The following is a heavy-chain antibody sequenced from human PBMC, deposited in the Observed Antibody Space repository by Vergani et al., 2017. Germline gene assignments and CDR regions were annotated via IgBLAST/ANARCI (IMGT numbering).Heavy chain of an antibody. CDR1: GGTFSSYA. V-gene: IGHV1-69*01. CDR3: ARDLRDTAMVMFFFY. J-gene: IGHJ4*02. D-gene: IGHD5-18*01. Sequence: QVQLVQSGAEVKKPGSSVKVSCKASGGTFSSYAISWVRQAPGQGLEWMGGIIPIFGTANYAQKFQGRVTITADESTSTAYMELSSLRSEDTDVYYCARDLRDTAMVMFFFYWGQGTLVTVSS. CDR2: IIPIFGTA.